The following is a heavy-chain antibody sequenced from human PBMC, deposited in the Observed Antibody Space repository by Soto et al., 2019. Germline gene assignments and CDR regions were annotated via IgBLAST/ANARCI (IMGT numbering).Heavy chain of an antibody. D-gene: IGHD3-9*01. CDR2: IYWDDDK. V-gene: IGHV2-5*02. Sequence: QITLKESGPTLVKPTQTLTLTCTFSGFSLSTSGVGVGWIRQPPGKALEWLALIYWDDDKRYSPSLKSRLTVTRDSSNTKVDLTMTEMVPVNTATYYCAHTHYDMLAAPTYGYWGQGTLVTVSS. CDR1: GFSLSTSGVG. CDR3: AHTHYDMLAAPTYGY. J-gene: IGHJ4*02.